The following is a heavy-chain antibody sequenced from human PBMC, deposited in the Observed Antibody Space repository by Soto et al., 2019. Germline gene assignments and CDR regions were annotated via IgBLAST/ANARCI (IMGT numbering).Heavy chain of an antibody. CDR1: GFTFSSYS. CDR3: ARDTCSGGSCYEGTFDI. V-gene: IGHV3-21*01. Sequence: GGSLRLSCAASGFTFSSYSMNWVRQAPGKGLEWVSSISSSSSYIYYADSVKGRFTISRDNAKNSLYLQMNSLRAEDTAVYYCARDTCSGGSCYEGTFDIWGQGTMVTVSS. D-gene: IGHD2-15*01. CDR2: ISSSSSYI. J-gene: IGHJ3*02.